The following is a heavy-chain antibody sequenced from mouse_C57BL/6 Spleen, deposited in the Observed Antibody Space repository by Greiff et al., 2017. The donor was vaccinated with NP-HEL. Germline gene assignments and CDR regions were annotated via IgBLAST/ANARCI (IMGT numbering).Heavy chain of an antibody. CDR2: IDPSDSYT. V-gene: IGHV1-69*01. Sequence: QVQLKQPGAELVMPGASVKLSCKASGYTFTSYWMHWVKQRPGQGLEWIGEIDPSDSYTNYNQKVKGKSTLTVDKSSSTAYMQLSSLTSEDSAVYYCARREAMDYWGQGTSVTVSS. CDR1: GYTFTSYW. J-gene: IGHJ4*01. CDR3: ARREAMDY.